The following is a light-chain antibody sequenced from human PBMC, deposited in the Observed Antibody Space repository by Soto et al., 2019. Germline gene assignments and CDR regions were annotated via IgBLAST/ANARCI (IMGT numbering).Light chain of an antibody. CDR2: DVT. V-gene: IGLV2-14*01. Sequence: QSALTQPASVSGSPGQSITISCTGSSSDVGVFNYVSWYQQHPGKAPKLMIYDVTNRPSGISNRFSGSKSGNTASLTISGHQAEDEADYYCSSYTTSSTVIFGGGTKLTVL. CDR1: SSDVGVFNY. CDR3: SSYTTSSTVI. J-gene: IGLJ2*01.